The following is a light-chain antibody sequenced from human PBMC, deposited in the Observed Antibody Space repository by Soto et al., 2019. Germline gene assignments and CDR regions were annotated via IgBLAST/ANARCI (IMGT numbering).Light chain of an antibody. J-gene: IGLJ3*02. CDR1: SSGDGGYDY. CDR2: YVT. CDR3: CSFAGGWV. V-gene: IGLV2-11*01. Sequence: QSVLTQPRSVSGSPGQSVTISCTGTSSGDGGYDYVSWYQQYPGKAPKLMIYYVTQRPSGVSDRFSGSKSGNTASLTISGLQAEDEADYYCCSFAGGWVFGGGTKVTVL.